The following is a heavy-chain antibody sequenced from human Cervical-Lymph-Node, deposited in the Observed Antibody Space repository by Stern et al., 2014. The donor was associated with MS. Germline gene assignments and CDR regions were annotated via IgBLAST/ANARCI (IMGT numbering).Heavy chain of an antibody. CDR1: GLTFRTYS. D-gene: IGHD6-19*01. CDR2: ISSSSSYI. J-gene: IGHJ4*02. Sequence: EVQLVQSGGGLVKPGGSLRLSCAASGLTFRTYSMNWVRQAPGKGLEWVASISSSSSYIYYADSVKGRFSISRDNAKNSLYLQMSSLRAEDTALYYCTTQPGIAVADVTHWGQGTLVTVSS. CDR3: TTQPGIAVADVTH. V-gene: IGHV3-21*01.